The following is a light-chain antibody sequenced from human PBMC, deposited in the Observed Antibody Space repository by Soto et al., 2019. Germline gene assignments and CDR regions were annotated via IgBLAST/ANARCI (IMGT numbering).Light chain of an antibody. CDR2: EVS. J-gene: IGLJ1*01. V-gene: IGLV2-14*01. Sequence: QSALTQPASVSGSPGQSITISCTGTSSDVGGYNYVSWYQQHPGKAPKLMIYEVSNRPSGVSNRFSGSKSGNTASLTISGLQAEDEADYYCSSYTSSSTYAXGTGTKVTVL. CDR1: SSDVGGYNY. CDR3: SSYTSSSTYA.